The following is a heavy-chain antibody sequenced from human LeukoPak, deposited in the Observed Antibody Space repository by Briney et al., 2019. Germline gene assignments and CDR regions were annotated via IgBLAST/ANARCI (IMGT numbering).Heavy chain of an antibody. Sequence: GGSLRLSCGASGFTFSSSAMHWVRQGPGKGLEWVAYIAHHGNNKYYADSVKGRFTISRDNSKGSLYLQMNSLRADDTAVYYCARLMVGQAGVGATHLDYWGQGTLLSVSS. CDR3: ARLMVGQAGVGATHLDY. CDR2: IAHHGNNK. CDR1: GFTFSSSA. J-gene: IGHJ4*02. V-gene: IGHV3-30*02. D-gene: IGHD1-26*01.